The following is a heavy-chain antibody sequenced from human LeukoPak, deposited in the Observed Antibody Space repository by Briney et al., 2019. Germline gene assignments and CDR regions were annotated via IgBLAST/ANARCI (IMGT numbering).Heavy chain of an antibody. CDR2: ISGSGGRT. D-gene: IGHD3-10*01. CDR3: ARVLSGRGSLYSYYYYIDV. CDR1: GFTFSSYG. J-gene: IGHJ6*03. V-gene: IGHV3-23*01. Sequence: GGSLRLSCAASGFTFSSYGMSWVRQAPGKGLEWVSAISGSGGRTYYADSVKGRFTISRDNSKNTLYLQMNSLRAEDTAVYYCARVLSGRGSLYSYYYYIDVWGKGTTVTISS.